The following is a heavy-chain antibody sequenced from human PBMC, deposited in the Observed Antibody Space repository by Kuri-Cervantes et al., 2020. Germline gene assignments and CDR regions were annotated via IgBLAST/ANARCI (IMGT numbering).Heavy chain of an antibody. Sequence: VSVKVSCKASGYTFTSYGISWVRQAPGQGLEWMGWISAYNGNTNYAQKLQGRVTMTTDTSTSTAYMELSSLRSEDSAVYYCARGQDCSSFSCTYFFDYWGQGTLVTVSS. CDR1: GYTFTSYG. D-gene: IGHD2-2*01. CDR2: ISAYNGNT. CDR3: ARGQDCSSFSCTYFFDY. J-gene: IGHJ4*02. V-gene: IGHV1-18*01.